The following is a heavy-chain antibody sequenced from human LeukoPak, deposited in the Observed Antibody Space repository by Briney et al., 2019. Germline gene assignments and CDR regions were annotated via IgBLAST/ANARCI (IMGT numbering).Heavy chain of an antibody. D-gene: IGHD2-2*01. CDR2: IHYSGST. CDR3: ARTTEGYCSSTSCYGFYYSYYMDV. V-gene: IGHV4-59*01. J-gene: IGHJ6*03. Sequence: SETLSLTCTVSGGSISNYYWSWIRQPPGKGLEWTGYIHYSGSTNYNPSLKSRVTISVDTSKNQFSLKLRSVTAADTAVYYCARTTEGYCSSTSCYGFYYSYYMDVWGKGTTVTISS. CDR1: GGSISNYY.